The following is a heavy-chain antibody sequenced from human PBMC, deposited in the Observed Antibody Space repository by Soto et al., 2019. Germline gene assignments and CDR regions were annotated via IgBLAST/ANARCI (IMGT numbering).Heavy chain of an antibody. V-gene: IGHV4-30-2*01. Sequence: SETLSLTCAFSGGSISSGGYSWSWIRQPPGKGLEWIGYIYHSGSTYYNPSLKSRVTISVDRSKNQLSLKLSSVTAAGTAVYYCARVPDRWGEGTLVTVS. CDR1: GGSISSGGYS. CDR2: IYHSGST. D-gene: IGHD2-2*01. CDR3: ARVPDR. J-gene: IGHJ5*02.